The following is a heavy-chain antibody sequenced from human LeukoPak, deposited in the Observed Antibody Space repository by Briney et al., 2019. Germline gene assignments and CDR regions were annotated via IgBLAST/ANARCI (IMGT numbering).Heavy chain of an antibody. CDR2: IYYSGST. J-gene: IGHJ3*02. Sequence: SETLSLTCTVSGGSISSSSYYWGWIRQPPGKGLEWIGSIYYSGSTYYNPSLKSRVTISVDTSKNQFSLKLSSVTAADTAVYYCASRSGSYYGHAFDIWGQGTMVTVSS. CDR3: ASRSGSYYGHAFDI. V-gene: IGHV4-39*01. CDR1: GGSISSSSYY. D-gene: IGHD1-26*01.